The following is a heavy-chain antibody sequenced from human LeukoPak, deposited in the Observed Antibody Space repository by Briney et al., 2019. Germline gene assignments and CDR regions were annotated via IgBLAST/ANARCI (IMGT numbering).Heavy chain of an antibody. Sequence: ASETLSLTCAVYGGSFSGYYWSWIRQPPGKGLEWIGEINHSGSTNYNPSLKSRVTISVDTSKNQFSLKLSSVTAADTAVYYCARGQGTVTTHWGQGTLVTVSS. CDR2: INHSGST. CDR1: GGSFSGYY. J-gene: IGHJ4*02. CDR3: ARGQGTVTTH. V-gene: IGHV4-34*01. D-gene: IGHD4-17*01.